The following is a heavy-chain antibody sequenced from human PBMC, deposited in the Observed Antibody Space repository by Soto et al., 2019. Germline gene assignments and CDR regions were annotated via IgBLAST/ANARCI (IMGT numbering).Heavy chain of an antibody. D-gene: IGHD6-13*01. CDR3: ARSSSSWYEKDYYYYGMDV. CDR1: GFTFSSYA. Sequence: GGSLRLSCAASGFTFSSYAMHWVRQAPGKGLEWVAVISYDGSNKYYADSVKGRFTISRDNSKNTLYLQMKSLRAEDTAVYYCARSSSSWYEKDYYYYGMDVWGQGTTVTVSS. CDR2: ISYDGSNK. J-gene: IGHJ6*02. V-gene: IGHV3-30-3*01.